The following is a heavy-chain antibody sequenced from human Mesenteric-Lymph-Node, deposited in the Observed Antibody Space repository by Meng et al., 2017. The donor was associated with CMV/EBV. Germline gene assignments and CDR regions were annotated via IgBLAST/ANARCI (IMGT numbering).Heavy chain of an antibody. CDR1: GGSISSSNYY. CDR3: ARLVRGGWEMRVDY. CDR2: LYYSGST. V-gene: IGHV4-39*07. J-gene: IGHJ4*02. Sequence: SETLSLTCTVSGGSISSSNYYWGWIRQPPGKGLEWIGSLYYSGSTYYNPSLKSRVTISVDTSKNQFSLRLSSVTAADTAVYYCARLVRGGWEMRVDYWGQGTLVTVSS. D-gene: IGHD6-19*01.